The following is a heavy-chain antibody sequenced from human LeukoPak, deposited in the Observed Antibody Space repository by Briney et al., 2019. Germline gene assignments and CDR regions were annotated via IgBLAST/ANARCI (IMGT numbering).Heavy chain of an antibody. Sequence: GGSLRLSCAASGFTFRSYAMHWVRQAPGKGLEWVAVISYDGSNKYYADSVKGRFTISRDNSKNTLYLQMNSLRAEDTAVYYCARDKGSRSDYYGMDVWGKGTTVTVSS. CDR3: ARDKGSRSDYYGMDV. CDR2: ISYDGSNK. CDR1: GFTFRSYA. J-gene: IGHJ6*04. V-gene: IGHV3-30*04.